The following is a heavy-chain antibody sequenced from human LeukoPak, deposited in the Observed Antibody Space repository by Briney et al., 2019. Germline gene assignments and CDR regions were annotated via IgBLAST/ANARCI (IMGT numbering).Heavy chain of an antibody. V-gene: IGHV1-2*06. CDR1: AYTFTGYF. J-gene: IGHJ4*02. CDR2: INPNSGDT. CDR3: ARDLSSTSIGELDY. D-gene: IGHD3-10*01. Sequence: ASVKVSCKAPAYTFTGYFMHWVPQAPGQGIEWMGRINPNSGDTNYAQNFQGRVTMTRDTSISTAYMELSRLRSDDTAVYYCARDLSSTSIGELDYWGQGTLGTVSS.